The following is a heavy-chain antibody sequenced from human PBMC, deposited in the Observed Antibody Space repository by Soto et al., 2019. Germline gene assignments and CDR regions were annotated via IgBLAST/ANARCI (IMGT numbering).Heavy chain of an antibody. CDR2: IHYSGTT. CDR1: GDSISRYF. V-gene: IGHV4-59*01. D-gene: IGHD7-27*01. J-gene: IGHJ4*01. CDR3: ARDTGGYYLDS. Sequence: PHTLSLTPTLNGDSISRYFSSWIRQPPGKGLEWIGYIHYSGTTVYSPSLKSRVTMSIDTSENQFTLNLTSVTAADTAVYFCARDTGGYYLDSWGQGSLVTGSS.